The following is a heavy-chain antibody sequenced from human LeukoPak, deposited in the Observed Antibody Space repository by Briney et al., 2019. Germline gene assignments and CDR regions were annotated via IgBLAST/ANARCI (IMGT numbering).Heavy chain of an antibody. CDR3: AKGRDSREWYKDAFHI. J-gene: IGHJ3*02. D-gene: IGHD3-22*01. V-gene: IGHV3-23*01. CDR1: AFTFSSYA. CDR2: ITGSGGNT. Sequence: GGSLRLSCAASAFTFSSYAMSWVRQAPGRGLEWVSAITGSGGNTYYADSVKGRFTISRDNSKNTLYLQMNSLRVEDTALYYCAKGRDSREWYKDAFHIWGLGTMVTVSS.